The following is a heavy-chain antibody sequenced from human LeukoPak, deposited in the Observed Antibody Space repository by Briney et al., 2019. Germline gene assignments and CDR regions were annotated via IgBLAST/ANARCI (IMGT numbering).Heavy chain of an antibody. V-gene: IGHV3-48*01. D-gene: IGHD3-22*01. J-gene: IGHJ4*02. CDR2: ISSSSSTI. CDR1: GFTFSSYS. Sequence: GGSLRLSCAASGFTFSSYSMNWVRQAPGKGLEWVSYISSSSSTIYYADSVKGRFTISRDNAKNSLYLQMNSLRAEDTAVYYCAGRGGYYYDSSGFSDYWGQGILVTVSS. CDR3: AGRGGYYYDSSGFSDY.